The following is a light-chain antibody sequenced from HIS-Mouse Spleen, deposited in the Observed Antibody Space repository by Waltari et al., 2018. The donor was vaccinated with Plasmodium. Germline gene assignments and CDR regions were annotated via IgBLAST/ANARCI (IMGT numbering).Light chain of an antibody. CDR2: EGS. J-gene: IGLJ2*01. V-gene: IGLV2-23*03. Sequence: QSALTQPASVSGSPGPSITISCTGTSSEVGRYNLVPWYQQHQGKAPKLMIYEGSKRPSGVSNRFSGSKSGNTASLTISGLQAEDEADYYCCSYAGSSTFVVFGGGTKLTVL. CDR3: CSYAGSSTFVV. CDR1: SSEVGRYNL.